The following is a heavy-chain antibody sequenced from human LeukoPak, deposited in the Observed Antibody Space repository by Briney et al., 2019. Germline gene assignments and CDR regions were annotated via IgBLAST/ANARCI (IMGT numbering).Heavy chain of an antibody. CDR1: AASFSDYY. Sequence: SETLSLTCAVYAASFSDYYWSWIRRPPGKGLEWIGEINHSGLTNYNPSLKSRVSISVDTPKNQFSLKLSSVTAADTAVYYCARRLQSASQNMDVWGKGTTVTVSS. V-gene: IGHV4-34*01. CDR3: ARRLQSASQNMDV. J-gene: IGHJ6*03. CDR2: INHSGLT. D-gene: IGHD5-24*01.